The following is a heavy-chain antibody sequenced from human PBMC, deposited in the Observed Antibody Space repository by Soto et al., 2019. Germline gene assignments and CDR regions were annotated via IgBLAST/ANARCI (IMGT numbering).Heavy chain of an antibody. CDR1: DFTFSNAW. CDR3: TTDNNYVCGSYRYHFDY. J-gene: IGHJ4*02. V-gene: IGHV3-15*07. D-gene: IGHD3-16*02. Sequence: EVQLVESGGGLVKPGGSLRLSCADSDFTFSNAWMNWVRQAPGKGLEWVGRIKSKTDGGTTDYAAPVKGRFTISRDDSKNTLYLQMNSLKTEDTAVYYCTTDNNYVCGSYRYHFDYWGQGTLVTVSS. CDR2: IKSKTDGGTT.